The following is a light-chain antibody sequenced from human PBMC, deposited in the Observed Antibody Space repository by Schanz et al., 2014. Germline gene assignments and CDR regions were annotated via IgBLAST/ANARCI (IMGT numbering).Light chain of an antibody. Sequence: QSVLTQPPSVSGAPGQRVTISCTGSSFNIGAGYGVHWYQQLPGTAPKLLIYGNSNRPSGVPDRFSGSKSGTSASLAITGLLAEDEADYYCSSYTSSSTLVFGGGTKLTVL. V-gene: IGLV1-40*01. CDR3: SSYTSSSTLV. CDR1: SFNIGAGYG. CDR2: GNS. J-gene: IGLJ3*02.